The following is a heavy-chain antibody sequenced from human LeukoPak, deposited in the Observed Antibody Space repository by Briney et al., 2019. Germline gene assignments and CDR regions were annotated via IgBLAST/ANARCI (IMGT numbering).Heavy chain of an antibody. CDR2: INHSGST. V-gene: IGHV4-34*01. CDR1: GGSFSGYY. D-gene: IGHD5-18*01. CDR3: ARSARYGNGHYYYYYYMDV. Sequence: SETLSLTCAVYGGSFSGYYWSWIRQPPGKGLEWIGEINHSGSTNYNPSLKSRVTISVDTSKNQFSLKLSSVTAADTAVYYCARSARYGNGHYYYYYYMDVWGKGTTVTVSS. J-gene: IGHJ6*03.